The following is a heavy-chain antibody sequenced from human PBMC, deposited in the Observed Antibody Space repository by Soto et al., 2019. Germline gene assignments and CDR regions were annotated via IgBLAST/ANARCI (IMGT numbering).Heavy chain of an antibody. CDR2: IYYSGST. CDR1: GGSISSYY. J-gene: IGHJ2*01. D-gene: IGHD3-10*01. V-gene: IGHV4-59*08. Sequence: QVQLQESGPGLVKPSETLSLTCTVSGGSISSYYWSWIRQPPGKGLEWMWYIYYSGSTNDNPSLKTRITISVDTGNNHSSLTLSSVTAADTAVYYCARPHRGDWYFDLWGRGTLVTVSS. CDR3: ARPHRGDWYFDL.